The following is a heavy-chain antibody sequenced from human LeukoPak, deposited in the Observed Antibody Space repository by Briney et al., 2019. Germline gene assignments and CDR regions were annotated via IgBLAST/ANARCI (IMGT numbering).Heavy chain of an antibody. CDR2: IDYSGST. CDR3: ARSFTGWTEYFHF. CDR1: GGSISSYY. V-gene: IGHV4-59*01. J-gene: IGHJ1*01. Sequence: PSETLSLTCTVSGGSISSYYWSWIRQPPGKGLEWIGYIDYSGSTNYNPSLKSRVTISVDTSKNQFSLKLDSVTAADTAMYYCARSFTGWTEYFHFWGQGTLVTVSS. D-gene: IGHD6-19*01.